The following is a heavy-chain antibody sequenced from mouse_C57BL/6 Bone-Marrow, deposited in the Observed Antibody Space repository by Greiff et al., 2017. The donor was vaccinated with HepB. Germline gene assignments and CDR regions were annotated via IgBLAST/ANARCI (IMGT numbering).Heavy chain of an antibody. J-gene: IGHJ1*03. CDR2: INYDGSST. CDR3: AREGYYSNPYWYFDV. V-gene: IGHV5-16*01. D-gene: IGHD2-5*01. CDR1: GFTFSDYY. Sequence: EVQVVESEGGLVQPGSSMKLSCTASGFTFSDYYMAWVRQVPEKGLEWVANINYDGSSTYYLDSLKSRFIISRDNAKNILYLQMSSLKSEDTATYYCAREGYYSNPYWYFDVWGTGTTVTVSS.